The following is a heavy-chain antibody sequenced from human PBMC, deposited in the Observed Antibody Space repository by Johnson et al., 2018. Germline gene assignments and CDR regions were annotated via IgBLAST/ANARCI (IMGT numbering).Heavy chain of an antibody. J-gene: IGHJ3*01. CDR2: ISGSGSSK. Sequence: QVQLVQSGGGVVQPGRSLRLSCAASGFTFSSYGMHWVRQAPGKGLEWVSVISGSGSSKYYADPVKGRFTIPRDNSKNTLYLQMNSLRAEDTAVYYCARGGDFFSGAFDVWGQGTMVTVSS. V-gene: IGHV3-NL1*01. CDR3: ARGGDFFSGAFDV. D-gene: IGHD2-21*02. CDR1: GFTFSSYG.